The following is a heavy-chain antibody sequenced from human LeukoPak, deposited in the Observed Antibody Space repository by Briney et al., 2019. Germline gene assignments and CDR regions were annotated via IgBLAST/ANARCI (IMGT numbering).Heavy chain of an antibody. V-gene: IGHV3-7*03. J-gene: IGHJ4*02. CDR3: ARAVTSMDGY. Sequence: GGSLRLSCAASGFTFSGYATSWVRHAPGKGLEWVASLNEDGRKRSYVGSVKGRFTISRDNGQKSVYLQMNSLTAEDTAVYYCARAVTSMDGYWGQGTLVTVSS. CDR1: GFTFSGYA. CDR2: LNEDGRKR. D-gene: IGHD5-18*01.